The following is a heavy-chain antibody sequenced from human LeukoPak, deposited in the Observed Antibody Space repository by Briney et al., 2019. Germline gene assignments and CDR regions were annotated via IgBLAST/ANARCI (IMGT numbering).Heavy chain of an antibody. D-gene: IGHD3-3*01. CDR3: ARHGNYDFWSGYPYYYYYGMDV. CDR2: IYYSGST. V-gene: IGHV4-39*01. J-gene: IGHJ6*02. Sequence: SETLSLTCTVSGGSISSSSYYWGWIRQPPGKGLEWIGSIYYSGSTYYNPSPKSRVTISVDTSKNQFSLKLSSVTAADTAVYYCARHGNYDFWSGYPYYYYYGMDVWGQGTTVTVSS. CDR1: GGSISSSSYY.